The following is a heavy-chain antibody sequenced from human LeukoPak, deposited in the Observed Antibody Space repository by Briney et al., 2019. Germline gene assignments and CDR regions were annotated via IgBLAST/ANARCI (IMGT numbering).Heavy chain of an antibody. Sequence: ASVKVSCKASGHTFTSYGISWVRQAPGQGLEWMGWISGYNGNTNYAQKLQGRVTMTTDTSTSTAYMELRSLRSDDTAVYYCAKIWFGDQTGYFDYWGQGTLVTVSS. CDR3: AKIWFGDQTGYFDY. D-gene: IGHD3-10*01. CDR2: ISGYNGNT. CDR1: GHTFTSYG. V-gene: IGHV1-18*01. J-gene: IGHJ4*02.